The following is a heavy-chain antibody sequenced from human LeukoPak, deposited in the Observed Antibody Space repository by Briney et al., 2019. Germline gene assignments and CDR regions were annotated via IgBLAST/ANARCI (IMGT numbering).Heavy chain of an antibody. CDR3: ARDLRLWDLDF. J-gene: IGHJ4*02. D-gene: IGHD5-18*01. CDR2: INSDGSTS. V-gene: IGHV3-74*01. CDR1: GFTFSSYS. Sequence: PGGSLRLSCAASGFTFSSYSMNWVRQAPGEGLVWVSRINSDGSTSTYADSVKGRFTISRDNAKNTLYLQMNSLRADDTAVYYCARDLRLWDLDFWGQGTLVTVSA.